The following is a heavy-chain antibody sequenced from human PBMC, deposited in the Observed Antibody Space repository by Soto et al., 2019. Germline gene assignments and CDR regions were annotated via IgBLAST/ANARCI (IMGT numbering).Heavy chain of an antibody. D-gene: IGHD3-10*01. J-gene: IGHJ4*02. V-gene: IGHV3-30-3*01. CDR3: AREWSTSGDLDY. CDR2: ISYDGSIK. CDR1: GFTFSSHS. Sequence: QVQLVESGGGVVQPGRSLRLSCAASGFTFSSHSIQWVRQAPGKGLEWVAGISYDGSIKYYADSVKGRITISRDNSKNTAYLQMNSLRAEDTAVFYWAREWSTSGDLDYWGQGTLVIVSS.